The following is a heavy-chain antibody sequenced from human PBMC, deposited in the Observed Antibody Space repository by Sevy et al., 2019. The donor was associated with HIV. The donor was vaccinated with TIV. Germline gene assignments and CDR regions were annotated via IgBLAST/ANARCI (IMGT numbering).Heavy chain of an antibody. CDR3: ARDSTTRPRVLDY. V-gene: IGHV4-59*12. D-gene: IGHD1-1*01. Sequence: SETLSLTCSVSGGSISSYFWTWVRQSPGKGLGWIGKIYFTGNTAYSPSPKGRVPLSLDTSKSQFSLTLKSVTDADTAIYFCARDSTTRPRVLDYWGQGTLVTVSS. J-gene: IGHJ4*02. CDR2: IYFTGNT. CDR1: GGSISSYF.